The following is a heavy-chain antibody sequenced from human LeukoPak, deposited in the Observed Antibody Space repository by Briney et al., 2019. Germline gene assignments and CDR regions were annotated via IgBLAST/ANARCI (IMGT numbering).Heavy chain of an antibody. CDR2: ITISGRNV. Sequence: GGSLRLSCAASGFTFSRYEMNWVRQAPGKGLEWVSYITISGRNVYYADSVKGRFTISRDNAKNSLYLQMNSLRGEDTAVYYCAREREKCGGDWYDYWGQGTLVTVSS. CDR3: AREREKCGGDWYDY. V-gene: IGHV3-48*03. J-gene: IGHJ4*02. D-gene: IGHD2-21*02. CDR1: GFTFSRYE.